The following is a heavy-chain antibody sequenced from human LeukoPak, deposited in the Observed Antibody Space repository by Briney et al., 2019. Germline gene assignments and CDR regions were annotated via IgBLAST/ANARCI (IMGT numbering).Heavy chain of an antibody. D-gene: IGHD6-6*01. CDR1: GYTLTELS. Sequence: GASVTVSCKVSGYTLTELSMHWVRQAPGKGLEWMGGFDPEDGETIYAQKFQGRVTMTEDTSTDTAYMELSSLRSEDTAVYYCATFWRYSSSSYFDWFDPWGQGTLVTVSS. V-gene: IGHV1-24*01. CDR3: ATFWRYSSSSYFDWFDP. CDR2: FDPEDGET. J-gene: IGHJ5*02.